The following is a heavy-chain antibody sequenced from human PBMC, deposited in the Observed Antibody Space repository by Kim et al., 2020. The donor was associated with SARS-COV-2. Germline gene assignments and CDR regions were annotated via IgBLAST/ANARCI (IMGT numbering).Heavy chain of an antibody. Sequence: GGSLRLSCAASGFTFSDYYMSWIRQAPGKGLEWVSYISSSSSYTNYADSVKGRFTISRDNAKNSLYLQMNSLRAEDTAVYYCASLAARHWYFDLWGRGTLVTVSS. D-gene: IGHD6-6*01. CDR3: ASLAARHWYFDL. CDR2: ISSSSSYT. J-gene: IGHJ2*01. CDR1: GFTFSDYY. V-gene: IGHV3-11*06.